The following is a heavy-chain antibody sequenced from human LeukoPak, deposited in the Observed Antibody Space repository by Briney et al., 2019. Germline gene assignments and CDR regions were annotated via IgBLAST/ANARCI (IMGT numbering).Heavy chain of an antibody. CDR1: GFTFSSYA. CDR2: ISYDGSNK. CDR3: AKPHFDY. J-gene: IGHJ4*02. Sequence: PGGSLRLSCAASGFTFSSYAMHWVRQAPGKGLEWVAVISYDGSNKYYADSVKGRFTISRDNSKNTLYLQMNSLRAEDTAVYYCAKPHFDYWGQGTPVTVSS. V-gene: IGHV3-30*04.